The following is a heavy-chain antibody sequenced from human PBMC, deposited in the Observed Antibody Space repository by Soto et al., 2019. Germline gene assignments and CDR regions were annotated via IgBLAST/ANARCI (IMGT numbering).Heavy chain of an antibody. J-gene: IGHJ4*02. CDR2: MSYDGNSK. D-gene: IGHD2-21*01. CDR1: GFTFSSYS. CDR3: ARGRTVRDHDDSDC. Sequence: QVQLVESGGGVVQPGRSLRLSCAASGFTFSSYSMHWVRQAPGKGLEWVAAMSYDGNSKYFADSVKGRFTISRDNSKNTLSLQMNSLGTEDSAVYYCARGRTVRDHDDSDCWGQGTLVTVSS. V-gene: IGHV3-30-3*01.